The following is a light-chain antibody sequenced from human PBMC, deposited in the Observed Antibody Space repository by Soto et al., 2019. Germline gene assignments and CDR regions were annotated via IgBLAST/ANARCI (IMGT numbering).Light chain of an antibody. CDR3: QQYYDFRT. V-gene: IGKV1-5*01. CDR1: QSISSW. CDR2: DAS. Sequence: DIQMTQSPSALSASVGDRVTFTCRASQSISSWLAWYQQKPGKAPKLLIYDASNLETGVPSRFSGSGSGTDFSLTISSLQADDFATYYCQQYYDFRTFGQGTKVDIK. J-gene: IGKJ1*01.